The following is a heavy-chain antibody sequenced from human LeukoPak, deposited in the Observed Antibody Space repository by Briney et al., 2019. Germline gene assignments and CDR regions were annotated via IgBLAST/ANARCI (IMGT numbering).Heavy chain of an antibody. Sequence: GVSLRLSCAASGFTFRSRWMHWVRQAPGKGPVWVSRINTDGSITTCADSVKGRFTISRDNAKNTLYLQMNSLRAEDTAVYYCARQRAVAANIIDSWGQGTLVTVSS. V-gene: IGHV3-74*01. CDR2: INTDGSIT. D-gene: IGHD6-19*01. CDR1: GFTFRSRW. J-gene: IGHJ4*02. CDR3: ARQRAVAANIIDS.